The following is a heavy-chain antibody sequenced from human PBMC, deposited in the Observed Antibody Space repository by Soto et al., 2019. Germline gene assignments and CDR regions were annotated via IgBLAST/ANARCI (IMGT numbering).Heavy chain of an antibody. CDR3: VKDKRGPIYGVVSLIGV. CDR1: GFTFSRFA. D-gene: IGHD3-3*01. J-gene: IGHJ4*02. Sequence: GGSLRLSCSASGFTFSRFAMHWVRQAPGKGLQYISAISDDGETTYYIGSVKGRFTISRDNSKNTVYLQMNSLREEDTALYSCVKDKRGPIYGVVSLIGVWGPGTLVTVSS. V-gene: IGHV3-64D*06. CDR2: ISDDGETT.